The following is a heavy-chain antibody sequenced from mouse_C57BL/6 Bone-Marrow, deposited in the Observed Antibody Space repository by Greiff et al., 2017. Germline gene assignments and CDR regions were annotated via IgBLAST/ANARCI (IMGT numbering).Heavy chain of an antibody. CDR2: IDPSDSYT. J-gene: IGHJ2*01. D-gene: IGHD1-1*01. V-gene: IGHV1-69*01. CDR3: ARWDYGSSLDY. CDR1: GYTFTSYW. Sequence: VQLQQPGAELVMPGASVKLSCKASGYTFTSYWMHWVKQRPGQGLEWIGEIDPSDSYTNYNQKFKGKATLTVDKSSSTAYMQLSSLTSGDSAVYDCARWDYGSSLDYWGQGTTLTVSS.